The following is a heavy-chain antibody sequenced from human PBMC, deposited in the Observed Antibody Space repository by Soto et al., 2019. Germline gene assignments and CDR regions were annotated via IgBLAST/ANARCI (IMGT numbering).Heavy chain of an antibody. CDR3: ARGMKYGDYSRWFDP. CDR1: GYTFTNYD. J-gene: IGHJ5*02. Sequence: QVQLVQSGAEVKKPGASVKVSCKASGYTFTNYDINWVRQATGQGLEYLGWMNPNSGNTGYVQKFQGRVTMTRNTSISTAYMELSSLRSEDTAVYYCARGMKYGDYSRWFDPWGKGTLVTVSS. V-gene: IGHV1-8*01. CDR2: MNPNSGNT. D-gene: IGHD4-17*01.